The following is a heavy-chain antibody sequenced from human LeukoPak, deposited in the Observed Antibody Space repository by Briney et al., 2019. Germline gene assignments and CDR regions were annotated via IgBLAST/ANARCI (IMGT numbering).Heavy chain of an antibody. Sequence: GGSLRLSCTASGFTFGDYAMSWFRQAPGKGLEWVAFIRYDGSNKYYADSVKGRFTISRDNSKNTLYLQMNSLRAEDTAVYYCAKSPSSRNYDILSMLYYFDYWGQGTLVTVSS. D-gene: IGHD3-9*01. CDR2: IRYDGSNK. CDR3: AKSPSSRNYDILSMLYYFDY. V-gene: IGHV3-30*02. CDR1: GFTFGDYA. J-gene: IGHJ4*02.